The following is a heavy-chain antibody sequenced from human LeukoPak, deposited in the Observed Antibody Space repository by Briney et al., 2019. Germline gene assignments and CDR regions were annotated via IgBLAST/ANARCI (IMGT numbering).Heavy chain of an antibody. CDR3: ARVDRYHYYLDV. CDR2: IMPLFNTA. Sequence: SVKVSCKASGGTFSSYSITWVRQAPGQGLEWMGGIMPLFNTANYAQQFQGRVTITTDESTSTAYMELSSLRFEDTAMHYCARVDRYHYYLDVWGKGTTVTVSS. CDR1: GGTFSSYS. J-gene: IGHJ6*03. V-gene: IGHV1-69*05.